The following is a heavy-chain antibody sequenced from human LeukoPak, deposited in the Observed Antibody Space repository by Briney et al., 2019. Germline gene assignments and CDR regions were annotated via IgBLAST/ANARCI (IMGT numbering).Heavy chain of an antibody. J-gene: IGHJ1*01. CDR1: GYSFSSYW. Sequence: GESLKISCKGSGYSFSSYWIGWVRQMPGTGLEWMGTIYPGDSDIRYSPSFQGQVTISADKSISTAYLQWSSLKASDTAMYYCARLTAAVAGTAEYFQHWGQGTLVTVSS. CDR2: IYPGDSDI. V-gene: IGHV5-51*01. D-gene: IGHD6-19*01. CDR3: ARLTAAVAGTAEYFQH.